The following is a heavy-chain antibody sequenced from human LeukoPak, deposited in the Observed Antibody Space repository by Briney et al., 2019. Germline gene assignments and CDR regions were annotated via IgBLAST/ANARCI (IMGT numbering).Heavy chain of an antibody. CDR3: ARANSDSYYYYYYMDV. CDR2: IYSDGST. V-gene: IGHV3-53*01. CDR1: GLTFSSYA. D-gene: IGHD4-11*01. J-gene: IGHJ6*03. Sequence: GGSLRLSCAASGLTFSSYAMSWVRQAPGKGLEWVSFIYSDGSTYYADSVKGRFTISRDNSKNTLYLQMNSLRAEDTVVYYCARANSDSYYYYYYMDVWGKGTTVTVSS.